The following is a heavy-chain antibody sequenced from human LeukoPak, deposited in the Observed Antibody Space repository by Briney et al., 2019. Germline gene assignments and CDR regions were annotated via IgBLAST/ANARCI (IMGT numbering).Heavy chain of an antibody. CDR3: ARDTRNCGGDCYCDY. V-gene: IGHV1-69*04. CDR2: IIPIFGIA. D-gene: IGHD2-21*02. J-gene: IGHJ4*02. CDR1: GGTFSSYA. Sequence: GASVKVSCKASGGTFSSYAISWVRQALGQGLEWMGRIIPIFGIANYAQKFQGRVTITADKSTSTAYMELSSLRSEDTAVYYCARDTRNCGGDCYCDYWGQGTLVTVSS.